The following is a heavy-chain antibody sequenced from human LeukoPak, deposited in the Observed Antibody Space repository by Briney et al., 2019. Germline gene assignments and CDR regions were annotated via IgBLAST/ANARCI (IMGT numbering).Heavy chain of an antibody. Sequence: ASVKVSCKASGYTFTGYYLHWVRQAPGQGLEWMGCVNPNSGDTNYAQKFQGSVTMTTDTSTSTAYMELRSLRSDDTAVYYCARNSGPRSHFDYWGQGTLVTVSS. CDR1: GYTFTGYY. CDR2: VNPNSGDT. D-gene: IGHD5-12*01. J-gene: IGHJ4*02. V-gene: IGHV1-2*02. CDR3: ARNSGPRSHFDY.